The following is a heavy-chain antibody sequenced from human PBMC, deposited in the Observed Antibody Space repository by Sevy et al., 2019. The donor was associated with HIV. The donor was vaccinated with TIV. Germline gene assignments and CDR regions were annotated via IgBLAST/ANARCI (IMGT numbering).Heavy chain of an antibody. V-gene: IGHV3-7*01. CDR2: MNHDGTER. D-gene: IGHD3-16*01. CDR1: GFSFSTYW. J-gene: IGHJ4*02. Sequence: GGSLRLSCAASGFSFSTYWMTWVRQAPGKGLEWVATMNHDGTERDYVDSVKGRFTISRDNTKTSLFLQMNSLSAEDTGVYYCVREGLGGFSYSLDCWVQGTLVTVSS. CDR3: VREGLGGFSYSLDC.